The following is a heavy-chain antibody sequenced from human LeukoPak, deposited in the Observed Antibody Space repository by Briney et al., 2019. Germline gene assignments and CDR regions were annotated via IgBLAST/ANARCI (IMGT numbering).Heavy chain of an antibody. V-gene: IGHV3-74*01. CDR3: ARDLSYYDILTGSDAFDI. Sequence: GGSLRLSCAASGFTFRSYWMHWVRQALGKGMVWVSRINSDGSSTSYADSVKGRFTISRDNAKNTLYLQMNSLRAEDTAVYYCARDLSYYDILTGSDAFDIWGQGTMVTVSS. CDR2: INSDGSST. CDR1: GFTFRSYW. J-gene: IGHJ3*02. D-gene: IGHD3-9*01.